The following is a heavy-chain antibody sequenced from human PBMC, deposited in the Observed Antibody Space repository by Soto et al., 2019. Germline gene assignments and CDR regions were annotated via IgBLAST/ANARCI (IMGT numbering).Heavy chain of an antibody. D-gene: IGHD6-19*01. CDR3: ARDREQWLTRYYYYYGMDV. Sequence: SVKVSCKPSGYTFNTYYLHWVRQAPGQGLEWMGRIIPILGIANYAQKFQGRVTITADKSTSTAYMELSSLRSEDTAVYYCARDREQWLTRYYYYYGMDVWGQGTTVTVSS. CDR1: GYTFNTYY. J-gene: IGHJ6*02. CDR2: IIPILGIA. V-gene: IGHV1-69*04.